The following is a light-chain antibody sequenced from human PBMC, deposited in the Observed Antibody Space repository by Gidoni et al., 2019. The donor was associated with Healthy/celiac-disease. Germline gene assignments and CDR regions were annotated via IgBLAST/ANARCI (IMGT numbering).Light chain of an antibody. J-gene: IGLJ2*01. Sequence: QSVLTQPPSASGTPGPRVTISCSGSSSNIGSNYVYWYQQLPGTAPTLLIYRNNQRPSGVPDRFSGSKSGTSASLAISGLRSEDEADYYCAAWDDSLSGPVVFGGGTKLXV. CDR2: RNN. V-gene: IGLV1-47*01. CDR3: AAWDDSLSGPVV. CDR1: SSNIGSNY.